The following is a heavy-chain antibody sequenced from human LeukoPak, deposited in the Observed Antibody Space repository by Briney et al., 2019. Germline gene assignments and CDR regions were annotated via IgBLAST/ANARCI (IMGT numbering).Heavy chain of an antibody. CDR1: GSTFTSYW. D-gene: IGHD1-26*01. V-gene: IGHV3-7*01. CDR3: AFSSYYLQGNYYYMDV. Sequence: SGGSLRLSCAASGSTFTSYWMGWVRQAPGKGLEWVANIEEYGSEIYYVDSVKGRFTISRDNTKTSLYLQMNSLRAEDTAVYYCAFSSYYLQGNYYYMDVWGKGTTVTVSS. CDR2: IEEYGSEI. J-gene: IGHJ6*03.